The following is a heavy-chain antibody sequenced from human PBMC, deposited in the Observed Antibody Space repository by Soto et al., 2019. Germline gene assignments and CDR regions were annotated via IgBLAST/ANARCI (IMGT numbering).Heavy chain of an antibody. CDR2: ISGSGGNT. J-gene: IGHJ4*02. D-gene: IGHD2-21*02. CDR3: ARTCGGDCDHFDY. Sequence: EVQLLESGGGLVQPGGSLRLSCAASGFTFSSYAMSWVRQAPGKGLQWVSSISGSGGNTYYADSVKGRVTISRDSSKNTLYLQMNSLRAEDTALYYCARTCGGDCDHFDYWGQGTRVPGSS. V-gene: IGHV3-23*01. CDR1: GFTFSSYA.